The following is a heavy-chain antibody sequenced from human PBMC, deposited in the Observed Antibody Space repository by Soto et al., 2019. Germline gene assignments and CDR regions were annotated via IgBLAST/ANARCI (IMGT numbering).Heavy chain of an antibody. V-gene: IGHV3-23*01. Sequence: GGSLRLSCAASGFSITDFAISWVRLAPRKGLEWVATISGSGGSTYYADSVKGRFTISRDNSKNTLYLQMNSLRAEDTAVYYCAKGSSSWRMDVWGQGTTVTVS. CDR2: ISGSGGST. D-gene: IGHD6-13*01. CDR1: GFSITDFA. J-gene: IGHJ6*02. CDR3: AKGSSSWRMDV.